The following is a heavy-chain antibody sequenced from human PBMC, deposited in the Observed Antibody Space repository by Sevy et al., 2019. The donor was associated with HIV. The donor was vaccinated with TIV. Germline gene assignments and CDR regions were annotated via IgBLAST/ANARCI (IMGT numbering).Heavy chain of an antibody. Sequence: ASVKVSCKASGYTFTTYGISWVRQAPGQGLEWMGWISAYNGNTNYAQNLQGRVTMTTDTSTSTAYMEVRSLRSDDTAVYYCARSGSTSRYGDYWGLGTLVTVSS. V-gene: IGHV1-18*01. CDR2: ISAYNGNT. J-gene: IGHJ4*02. CDR3: ARSGSTSRYGDY. CDR1: GYTFTTYG. D-gene: IGHD2-2*01.